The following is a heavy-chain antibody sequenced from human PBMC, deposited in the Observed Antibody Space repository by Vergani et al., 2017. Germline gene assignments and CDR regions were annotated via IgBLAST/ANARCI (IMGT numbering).Heavy chain of an antibody. CDR3: AKTRGLATYFDY. J-gene: IGHJ4*02. CDR1: GFTFSSYS. V-gene: IGHV3-9*01. Sequence: EVQLVESGGGLVQPGGSLRLSCAASGFTFSSYSMNWVRQAPGKGLEWVSGISWNSGSTGYADSVKGRFTISRDNAKNSLYLQMNSLRAEDTALYYCAKTRGLATYFDYWGQGTLVTVSS. CDR2: ISWNSGST. D-gene: IGHD5-12*01.